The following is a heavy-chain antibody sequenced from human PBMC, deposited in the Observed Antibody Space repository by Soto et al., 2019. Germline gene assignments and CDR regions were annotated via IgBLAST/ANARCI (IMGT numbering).Heavy chain of an antibody. V-gene: IGHV1-24*01. Sequence: ASVKVSCKVSGYTLTELSMHWVRQAPGKGLEWMGGFDPEDGETIYAQKFQGRVTMTEDTSTGTAYMELSSLRSEDTAVYYCARERGDRGDKGYYYYYMDVWGKGTTVTVSS. CDR1: GYTLTELS. CDR2: FDPEDGET. CDR3: ARERGDRGDKGYYYYYMDV. J-gene: IGHJ6*03. D-gene: IGHD3-10*01.